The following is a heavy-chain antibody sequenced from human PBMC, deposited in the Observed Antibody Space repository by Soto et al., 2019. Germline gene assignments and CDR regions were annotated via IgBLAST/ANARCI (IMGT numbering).Heavy chain of an antibody. Sequence: EVQLVESGGGLVQPGGSQRLSCVASGFTFSDHYMDWVRQAPGKGLEWVGRIRNKANSYTTDYAASVKGRFTISRDDSKDSLYLQRNSLKTEDTAIYYCARDSGKGAYFDYWGHGTLATVSS. CDR3: ARDSGKGAYFDY. D-gene: IGHD1-26*01. J-gene: IGHJ4*01. CDR2: IRNKANSYTT. V-gene: IGHV3-72*01. CDR1: GFTFSDHY.